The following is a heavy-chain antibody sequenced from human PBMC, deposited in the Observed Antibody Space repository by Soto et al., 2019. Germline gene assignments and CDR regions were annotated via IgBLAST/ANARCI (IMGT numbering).Heavy chain of an antibody. CDR3: ARHRITVIVVVIPYGVDV. D-gene: IGHD3-22*01. J-gene: IGHJ6*02. CDR2: IYYSGST. V-gene: IGHV4-39*01. Sequence: PSETLSLTCTVYGGSFSSISYYWGWIRQPPGKGLEWIGSIYYSGSTYYNPSLKSRVTISVDTSKNQFSLKLSSVTAADTAVYYCARHRITVIVVVIPYGVDVWGQGTTVTVSS. CDR1: GGSFSSISYY.